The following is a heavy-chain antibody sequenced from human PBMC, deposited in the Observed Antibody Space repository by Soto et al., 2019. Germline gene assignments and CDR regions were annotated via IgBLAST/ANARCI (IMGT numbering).Heavy chain of an antibody. Sequence: GGSLRLSCAASGFTFSGSAMHWVRQASGKGLEWVGRIRSKANSYATAYAASVKGRFTISRDDSKNTAYLQMNSLKTEDTAVYYCTRPRRGPRPYYSDAFDTWGQGTMVTVSS. CDR3: TRPRRGPRPYYSDAFDT. V-gene: IGHV3-73*01. CDR1: GFTFSGSA. D-gene: IGHD3-10*01. CDR2: IRSKANSYAT. J-gene: IGHJ3*02.